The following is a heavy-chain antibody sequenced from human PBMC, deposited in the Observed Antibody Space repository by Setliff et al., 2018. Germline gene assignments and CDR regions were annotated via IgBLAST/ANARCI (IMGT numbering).Heavy chain of an antibody. J-gene: IGHJ3*02. CDR1: GGSFSGYY. CDR3: ARGLHDTSDDYYVGAFDM. Sequence: PSETLSLTCAVYGGSFSGYYWSWIRQPPGKGLEWIGYTYHSGYTSYNPSLKSRVTLSVDTSKNKLSLRLTSVTAADTALYYCARGLHDTSDDYYVGAFDMWGLGTKVTVSS. CDR2: TYHSGYT. D-gene: IGHD3-22*01. V-gene: IGHV4-34*01.